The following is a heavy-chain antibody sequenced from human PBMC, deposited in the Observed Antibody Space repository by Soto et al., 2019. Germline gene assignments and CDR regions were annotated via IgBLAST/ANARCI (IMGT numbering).Heavy chain of an antibody. CDR3: ARGYAWFWDWFDP. CDR1: GFTFSSYW. Sequence: PGGSLRLSCAASGFTFSSYWMSWVRQAPGKGLEWVANIKQDGSEKYYVDSVKGRFTISRDNAKNSLYLQMNSLRAEDTAVYYCARGYAWFWDWFDPWGQGTLVTVSS. D-gene: IGHD3-10*01. V-gene: IGHV3-7*03. CDR2: IKQDGSEK. J-gene: IGHJ5*02.